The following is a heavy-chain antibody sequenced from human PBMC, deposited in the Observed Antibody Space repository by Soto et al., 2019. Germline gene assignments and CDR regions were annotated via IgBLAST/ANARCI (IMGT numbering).Heavy chain of an antibody. CDR3: ARGSRRNKYYYYYMDV. CDR1: GYTFTGYD. Sequence: QMQLVQSGAEVTKPGASVTVSCKASGYTFTGYDINWVRQATGQGLEWMGWMNPNSGNTGYAQKFQGRVTMTRNTSISTAYMELSSLRSEDTAVYYCARGSRRNKYYYYYMDVWGKGTTVTVSS. V-gene: IGHV1-8*01. J-gene: IGHJ6*03. CDR2: MNPNSGNT.